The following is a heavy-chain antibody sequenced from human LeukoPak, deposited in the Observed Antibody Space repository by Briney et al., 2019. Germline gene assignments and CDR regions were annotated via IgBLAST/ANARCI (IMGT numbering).Heavy chain of an antibody. Sequence: NPSETLSLTCIVSGGSISSYYWSWIRQPPGKGLEWIGYIYYSGSTNYNPSLKSRVTISVDTSKNQFSLRLSSVTAADTAVYYCARVGDYFDYWGQGTLVTVSS. CDR3: ARVGDYFDY. V-gene: IGHV4-59*08. J-gene: IGHJ4*02. CDR2: IYYSGST. D-gene: IGHD3-10*01. CDR1: GGSISSYY.